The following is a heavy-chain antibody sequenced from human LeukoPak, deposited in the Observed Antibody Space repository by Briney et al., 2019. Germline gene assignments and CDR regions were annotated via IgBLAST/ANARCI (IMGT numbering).Heavy chain of an antibody. CDR1: GFTFSSHW. Sequence: PGGSLRLSCVASGFTFSSHWMHWVRQAPGSGLVWVSRVNSDGSRTSYADSVKGRFTISRDNSKNTVYLQMNSLRVEDTAVYYCARGWVVATGGFDIWGQGSLVTVSS. CDR3: ARGWVVATGGFDI. D-gene: IGHD2-8*02. CDR2: VNSDGSRT. V-gene: IGHV3-74*01. J-gene: IGHJ3*02.